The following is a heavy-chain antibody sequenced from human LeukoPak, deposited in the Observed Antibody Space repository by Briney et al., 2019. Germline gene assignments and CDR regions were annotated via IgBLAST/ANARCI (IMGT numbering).Heavy chain of an antibody. CDR2: ISFDGSNK. CDR3: AKGVGSYYYYGMDV. CDR1: EFTFSSYG. V-gene: IGHV3-30*18. Sequence: GGSLRPSCAASEFTFSSYGMYWVRQAPGKGLEWVAVISFDGSNKYYADSVKGRFTISRDNSKNTLYLQMNSLRGEDTAVYYCAKGVGSYYYYGMDVWGQGTTVTVSS. J-gene: IGHJ6*02. D-gene: IGHD3-10*01.